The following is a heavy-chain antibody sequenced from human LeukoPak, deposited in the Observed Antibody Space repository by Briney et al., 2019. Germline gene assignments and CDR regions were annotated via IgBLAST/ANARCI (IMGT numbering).Heavy chain of an antibody. CDR2: IRSKANSYAT. V-gene: IGHV3-73*01. CDR3: TRHCSSTSCYDWGFDY. CDR1: GFTFSGSA. J-gene: IGHJ4*02. Sequence: GGSLKLSCAASGFTFSGSAMHWVRQASGKGLEWDGRIRSKANSYATAYAASVKGRFTISRDDSKNTAYLQMNSLKTEDTAVYYCTRHCSSTSCYDWGFDYWGQGTLVTVSS. D-gene: IGHD2-2*01.